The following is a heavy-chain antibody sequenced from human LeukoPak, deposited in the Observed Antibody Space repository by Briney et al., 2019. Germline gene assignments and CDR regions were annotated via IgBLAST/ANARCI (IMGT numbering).Heavy chain of an antibody. CDR2: IYYSGST. V-gene: IGHV4-59*01. CDR1: GGSISSYY. D-gene: IGHD6-19*01. J-gene: IGHJ3*02. CDR3: ARVSLTGYSSGWYEAFDI. Sequence: SETLSLTCTVSGGSISSYYWSWIRQPPGKGLEWLGYIYYSGSTNYNPSLRSRVTISVDTSKNQFSLKLSSVTAADTAVYYCARVSLTGYSSGWYEAFDIWGQGTMVTVSS.